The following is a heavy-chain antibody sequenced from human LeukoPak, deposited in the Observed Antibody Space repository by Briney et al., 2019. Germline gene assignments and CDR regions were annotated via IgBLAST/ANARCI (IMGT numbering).Heavy chain of an antibody. Sequence: GGSLRLSCAASGFTFSRYWIYWVRQAPEKGLEWVANIKQDGSEKYYVDSVKGRFTISRDNAKNSLFLQMNSLRAEDTAVYYCARLPAYCSSTSCYYDYWGQGTLVTVSS. D-gene: IGHD2-2*01. J-gene: IGHJ4*02. CDR3: ARLPAYCSSTSCYYDY. V-gene: IGHV3-7*01. CDR1: GFTFSRYW. CDR2: IKQDGSEK.